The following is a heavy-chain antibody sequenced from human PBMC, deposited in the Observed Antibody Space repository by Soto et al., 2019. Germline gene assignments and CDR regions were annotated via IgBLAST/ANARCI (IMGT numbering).Heavy chain of an antibody. CDR2: IYYSGST. Sequence: TLSLTCTVSGGSISSYYWSWIRQPPGKGLEWIGYIYYSGSTNYNPSLKSRVTISVDTSKNQFSLKLNSVTAADTAVYYCARHAAPNYDFWSTALSYYYYMDVWGKGTTVTVSS. D-gene: IGHD3-3*01. CDR3: ARHAAPNYDFWSTALSYYYYMDV. J-gene: IGHJ6*03. CDR1: GGSISSYY. V-gene: IGHV4-59*08.